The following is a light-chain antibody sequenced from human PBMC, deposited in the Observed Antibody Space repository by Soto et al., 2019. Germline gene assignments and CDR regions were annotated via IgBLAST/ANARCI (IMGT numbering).Light chain of an antibody. CDR1: QSITTF. CDR3: QQYNTYPAT. Sequence: QKTHAPPTLSASVGDSVSITCRASQSITTFVAWYQQKQGKAPKXXIYDASNLESGVPSRFSGNGYGTEGTITITSLQHDDGATYDCQQYNTYPATFGQGTKVDIK. CDR2: DAS. J-gene: IGKJ1*01. V-gene: IGKV1-5*01.